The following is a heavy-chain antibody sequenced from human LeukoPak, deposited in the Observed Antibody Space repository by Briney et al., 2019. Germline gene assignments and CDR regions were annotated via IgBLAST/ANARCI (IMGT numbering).Heavy chain of an antibody. CDR3: AREPSYYYDINWFDP. CDR1: GGSISSYY. CDR2: IYTSGST. J-gene: IGHJ5*02. V-gene: IGHV4-4*07. Sequence: SETLSLTCTVSGGSISSYYWSWIRQPAGKGLEWIGRIYTSGSTNYNPSLKSRVTMSVNTSKNQFSLKLSSVTAADTAVYYCAREPSYYYDINWFDPWGQGTLVTVSS. D-gene: IGHD3-22*01.